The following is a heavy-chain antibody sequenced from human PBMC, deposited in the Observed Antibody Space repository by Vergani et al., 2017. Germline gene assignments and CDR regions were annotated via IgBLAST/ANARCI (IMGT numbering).Heavy chain of an antibody. CDR1: GGSMSGYY. CDR3: TRGWYYDSIAYWAY. J-gene: IGHJ4*02. V-gene: IGHV4-59*01. Sequence: QVRLQESGPGLVKPSETLSLTCSVSGGSMSGYYWSWIRQPPGKELEWIGYMYHSGSTNYNPSLETRVTISGDTSTSTVYMELSSLRSEGTAVYYFTRGWYYDSIAYWAYWGQGTLVTVSS. CDR2: MYHSGST. D-gene: IGHD3-22*01.